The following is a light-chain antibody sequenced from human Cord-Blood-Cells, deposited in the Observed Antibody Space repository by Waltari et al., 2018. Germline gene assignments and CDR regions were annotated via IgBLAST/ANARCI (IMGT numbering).Light chain of an antibody. CDR3: NSRDSSGNHVV. J-gene: IGLJ2*01. CDR1: SLRSSH. CDR2: GKN. V-gene: IGLV3-19*01. Sequence: SSELTQDPAVSVDLGQTVRITCQGDSLRSSHASWYQHKPGQAPVLVIYGKNNRPSGIPDRFSGSSSGNTASLTITGAQAEDEADYYCNSRDSSGNHVVFGGGTKLTVL.